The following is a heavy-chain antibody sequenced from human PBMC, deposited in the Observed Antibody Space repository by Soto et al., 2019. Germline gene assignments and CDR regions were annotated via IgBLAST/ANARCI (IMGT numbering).Heavy chain of an antibody. V-gene: IGHV1-69*13. CDR1: GGTFSTHA. J-gene: IGHJ6*02. CDR2: IIPISGTT. D-gene: IGHD2-15*01. Sequence: SVKVSCKASGGTFSTHAIIWVRQAPGHGLEWMGGIIPISGTTYYTQKFQGRVTITADEPTSTAFMELGSLKSEDTAVFYCARGYCSGGNCYSGMDVWGQGTMVTVSS. CDR3: ARGYCSGGNCYSGMDV.